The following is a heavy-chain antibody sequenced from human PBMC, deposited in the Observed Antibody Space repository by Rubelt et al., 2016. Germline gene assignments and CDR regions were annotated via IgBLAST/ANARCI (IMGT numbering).Heavy chain of an antibody. CDR2: ISYDGSKT. J-gene: IGHJ4*02. CDR3: LAGTSF. CDR1: GFTISSDA. Sequence: SLRLSCAASGFTISSDALHWVRQAPGKGLEWVALISYDGSKTYYADFVKGRFTISRDNAKNSLYLQMNSLRAADAAMYYCLAGTSFWGQGTLVTVSS. D-gene: IGHD6-19*01. V-gene: IGHV3-30*04.